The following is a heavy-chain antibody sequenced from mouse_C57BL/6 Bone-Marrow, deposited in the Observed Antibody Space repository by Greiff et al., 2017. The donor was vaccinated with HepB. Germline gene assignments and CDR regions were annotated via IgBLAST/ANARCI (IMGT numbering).Heavy chain of an antibody. D-gene: IGHD2-4*01. Sequence: QVQLQQSGPELVKPGASVKISCKASGYAFSSSWMNWVKQRPGKGLEWIGRIYPGDGDTNYNGKFKGKATLTADKSSSTADRQLSSLTSEDSAVYFCARSGYDYDVDYWGQGTTLTVSS. V-gene: IGHV1-82*01. CDR2: IYPGDGDT. CDR1: GYAFSSSW. CDR3: ARSGYDYDVDY. J-gene: IGHJ2*01.